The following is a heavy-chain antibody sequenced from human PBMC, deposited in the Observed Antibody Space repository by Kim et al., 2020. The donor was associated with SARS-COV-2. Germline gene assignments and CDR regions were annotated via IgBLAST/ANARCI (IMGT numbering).Heavy chain of an antibody. CDR2: ISSSGSTI. CDR3: ARDDYDILTNPYYYYGMDV. J-gene: IGHJ6*02. Sequence: GGSLRLSCAASGFTFSDYYMSWIRQAPGKGLEWVSYISSSGSTIYYADSVKGRFTISRDNAKNSLYLQMNSLRAEDTAVYYCARDDYDILTNPYYYYGMDVWGQGTTVTVSS. D-gene: IGHD3-9*01. CDR1: GFTFSDYY. V-gene: IGHV3-11*01.